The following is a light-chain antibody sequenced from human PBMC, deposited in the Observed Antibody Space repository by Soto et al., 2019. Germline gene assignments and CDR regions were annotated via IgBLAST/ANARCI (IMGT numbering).Light chain of an antibody. CDR1: SSNVGNKA. CDR3: GTWDSSLSVVV. J-gene: IGLJ2*01. V-gene: IGLV1-51*01. Sequence: QSVLTQPPSVSGAPGQRVTISCSGSSSNVGNKAVNWYQQLPGKAPKVLIYDSDKRPSGIPDRFSGSKSGTSATLGITGLQTGDEADYYCGTWDSSLSVVVFGGGTKLTVL. CDR2: DSD.